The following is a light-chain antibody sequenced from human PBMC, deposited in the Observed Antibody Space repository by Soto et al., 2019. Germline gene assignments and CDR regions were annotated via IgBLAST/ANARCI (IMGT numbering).Light chain of an antibody. V-gene: IGKV3-20*01. J-gene: IGKJ5*01. CDR2: DAS. Sequence: EIVLTQSPATLSLSPGERATLSCRASQSVSSYSALHQQKPGQAPRLLIYDASNRATGIPDRFSGSGSGTDFTLTISRLEPEDFAVYYCQQYGSSPITFGQGTRLEIK. CDR3: QQYGSSPIT. CDR1: QSVSSY.